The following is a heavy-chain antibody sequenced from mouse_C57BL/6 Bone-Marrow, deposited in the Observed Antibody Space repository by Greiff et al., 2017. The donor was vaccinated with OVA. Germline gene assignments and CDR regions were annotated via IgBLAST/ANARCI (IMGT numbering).Heavy chain of an antibody. CDR3: ARGIYYDYSAWFAY. CDR2: IDPSASYT. CDR1: GYTFTSYW. D-gene: IGHD2-4*01. V-gene: IGHV1-50*01. Sequence: QVQLQQPGAELVKPGASVKLSCKASGYTFTSYWMPWVKQRPGQGLEWIGEIDPSASYTNYNQKFKGKAPLTVDTSSSTAYMQLSSLTSEDSAVYYCARGIYYDYSAWFAYWGQGTLVTVSA. J-gene: IGHJ3*01.